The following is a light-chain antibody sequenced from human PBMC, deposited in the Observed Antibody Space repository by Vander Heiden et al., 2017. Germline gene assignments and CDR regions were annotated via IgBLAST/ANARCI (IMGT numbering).Light chain of an antibody. Sequence: QAVLTQPSSLSASPGPSPSLTRPFRSHINVGTYRIYWYQQKPGSPPQYLLRYNADSDKQQGSGVPSRFSGSKDASANAGILLIAGLQSEDEADYYCLIWHTSAWVFGGGTKLTVL. J-gene: IGLJ3*02. CDR1: SHINVGTYR. CDR3: LIWHTSAWV. CDR2: YNADSDK. V-gene: IGLV5-45*02.